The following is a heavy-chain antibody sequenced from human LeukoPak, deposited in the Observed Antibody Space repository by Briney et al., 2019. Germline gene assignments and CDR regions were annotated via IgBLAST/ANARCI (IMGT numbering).Heavy chain of an antibody. D-gene: IGHD5-24*01. CDR1: GYSFTGYY. J-gene: IGHJ4*02. CDR3: ARWDGYSNSPDY. V-gene: IGHV1-2*02. CDR2: INPHSGDT. Sequence: ASVKVSCKASGYSFTGYYMHWVRQAPGQGLEWMGWINPHSGDTGYAQKFQGRVTMTRDMSITTTYMELTRLRSDDTAFYYCARWDGYSNSPDYWGQGSLVTVSS.